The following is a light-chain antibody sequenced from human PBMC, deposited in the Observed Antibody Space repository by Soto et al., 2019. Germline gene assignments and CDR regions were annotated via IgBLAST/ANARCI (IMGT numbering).Light chain of an antibody. CDR3: MQGTHWPLT. CDR1: HSLVYADGNTY. V-gene: IGKV2-30*01. J-gene: IGKJ5*01. CDR2: KIS. Sequence: VVMTQSPLSLPVTLGQPAFISCNSSHSLVYADGNTYLQWFQQRPGQSPRRLIYKISNRDSGVPDRFSGSGSGTDFTLQISRVEAEDVGVYYCMQGTHWPLTFGQGTRLEIK.